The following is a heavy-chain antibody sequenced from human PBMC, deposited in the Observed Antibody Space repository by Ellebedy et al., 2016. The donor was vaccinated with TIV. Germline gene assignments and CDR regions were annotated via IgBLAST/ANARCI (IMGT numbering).Heavy chain of an antibody. Sequence: MPSETLSLTCTVSGGSISSYYWRWIRQPPGKGLEWIGSIYYSGITYYNPSLKSRVTISVDTSKNQFSLKLSSVTDADTAVYYRARHPDSSNWYMVWWFDPWGQGTLVTVSS. J-gene: IGHJ5*02. CDR1: GGSISSYY. D-gene: IGHD6-13*01. CDR3: ARHPDSSNWYMVWWFDP. V-gene: IGHV4-39*01. CDR2: IYYSGIT.